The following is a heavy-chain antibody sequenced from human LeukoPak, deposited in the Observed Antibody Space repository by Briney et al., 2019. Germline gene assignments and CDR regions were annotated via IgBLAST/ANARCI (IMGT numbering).Heavy chain of an antibody. CDR1: GFTFSSHS. V-gene: IGHV3-21*04. Sequence: GGSLRLSCAASGFTFSSHSMNWVRQAPGKGLEWVSSISGSSSYIYYADSVKGRFTISRDNAKNTLYLQMNSLRAEDTAVYYCAKVGAPYYYYMDVWGKGTTVTVSS. CDR3: AKVGAPYYYYMDV. J-gene: IGHJ6*03. D-gene: IGHD3-16*01. CDR2: ISGSSSYI.